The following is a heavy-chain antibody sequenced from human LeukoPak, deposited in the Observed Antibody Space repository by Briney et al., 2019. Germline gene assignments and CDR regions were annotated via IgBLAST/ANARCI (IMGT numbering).Heavy chain of an antibody. Sequence: ASVKVSCKASGYTFTGYYMHWVRQAPGQGLEWMGWINPNSGGTNYAQKFQGRVTMTRDTSISTAYMELSRLRSDDTAVYYCAREELPIVVVPAEPAPSDYWGQGTLVTVSS. CDR3: AREELPIVVVPAEPAPSDY. J-gene: IGHJ4*02. D-gene: IGHD2-2*01. CDR2: INPNSGGT. V-gene: IGHV1-2*02. CDR1: GYTFTGYY.